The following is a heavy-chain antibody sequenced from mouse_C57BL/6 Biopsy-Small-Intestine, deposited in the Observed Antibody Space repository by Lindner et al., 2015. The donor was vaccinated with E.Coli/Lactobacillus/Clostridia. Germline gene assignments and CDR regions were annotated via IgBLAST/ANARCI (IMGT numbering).Heavy chain of an antibody. CDR3: ARSEGYGNYWYFDV. J-gene: IGHJ1*03. CDR2: IYPGSTFI. CDR1: GYAFSSYW. Sequence: VQLQESGAELVKPGASVKISCKASGYAFSSYWMNWVKQRPGKGLEWIGDIYPGSTFINYNENFKGKATLTADKSSNTAYMQFSSLTSEDSAIYYCARSEGYGNYWYFDVWGTGTTVTVSS. V-gene: IGHV1-80*01. D-gene: IGHD2-1*01.